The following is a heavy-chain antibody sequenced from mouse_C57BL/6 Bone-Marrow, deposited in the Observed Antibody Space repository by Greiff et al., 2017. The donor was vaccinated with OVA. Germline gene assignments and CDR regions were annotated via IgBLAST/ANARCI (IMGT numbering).Heavy chain of an antibody. J-gene: IGHJ4*01. D-gene: IGHD1-1*01. Sequence: EVKLVESGGGLVQPGGSLKLSCAASGFTFSDYGMAWVRQAPRKGPEWVAFISNLAYSIYYADTVTGRFTISRENAKNTLYLEMSSLRSEDTAMYYCARYYDSSYAMDYWGQGTSVTVSS. CDR1: GFTFSDYG. CDR2: ISNLAYSI. V-gene: IGHV5-15*01. CDR3: ARYYDSSYAMDY.